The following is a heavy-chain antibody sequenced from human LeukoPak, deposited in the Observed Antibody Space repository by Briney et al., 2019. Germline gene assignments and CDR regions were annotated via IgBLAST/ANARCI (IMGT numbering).Heavy chain of an antibody. V-gene: IGHV4-4*09. D-gene: IGHD2-21*01. J-gene: IGHJ6*03. CDR3: ARQSIPHFGYYYYMDV. CDR2: IYTSGST. Sequence: SETLSLTCTVSGGSISSYYWSWIRQPPGKGLEWIGYIYTSGSTNYNPSLKSRVTISVDTSKNQFSLKLSSVTAADTAVYYRARQSIPHFGYYYYMDVWGKGTTVTVSS. CDR1: GGSISSYY.